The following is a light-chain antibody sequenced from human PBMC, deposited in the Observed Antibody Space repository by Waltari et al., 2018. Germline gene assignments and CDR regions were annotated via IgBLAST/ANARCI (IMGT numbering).Light chain of an antibody. CDR1: SSDIGTYNY. CDR3: CSYARSRTLL. J-gene: IGLJ3*02. CDR2: GVT. Sequence: QSALTQPASVSGSPGQSTTISCTGTSSDIGTYNYVSWYQQYPGKAPKLMSHGVTNRPAGVSARFSGSKSGNTAFLTISGLQAEDEAVYYCCSYARSRTLLFGGGTELTVL. V-gene: IGLV2-23*01.